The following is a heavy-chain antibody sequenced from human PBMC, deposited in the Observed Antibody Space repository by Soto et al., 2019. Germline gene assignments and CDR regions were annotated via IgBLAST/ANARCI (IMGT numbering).Heavy chain of an antibody. D-gene: IGHD3-9*01. Sequence: PGGSLRLSCAASGFTFSSYGMHWVRQAPGKGLEWVAVISYDGSNKYYADSVKGRFTISRDNSKNTLYLQMNSLRAEDTAVYYCATWPLRYFDWLSETPDAFDIWGQGTMVTVSS. CDR1: GFTFSSYG. CDR2: ISYDGSNK. CDR3: ATWPLRYFDWLSETPDAFDI. V-gene: IGHV3-30*03. J-gene: IGHJ3*02.